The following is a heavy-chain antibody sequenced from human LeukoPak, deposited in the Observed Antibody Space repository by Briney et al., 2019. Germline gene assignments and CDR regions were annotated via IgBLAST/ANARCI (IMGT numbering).Heavy chain of an antibody. CDR1: GGSISSYY. V-gene: IGHV4-59*01. CDR2: IYYSGST. D-gene: IGHD4-17*01. J-gene: IGHJ6*02. CDR3: ARDSDYGDSDYYYGMDV. Sequence: SETLSLTCTVSGGSISSYYWSWIRQPPGKGLEWIGYIYYSGSTNYNPSLKSRVTISVDTSKNQFSLKLSSVTAADTAVYYCARDSDYGDSDYYYGMDVXGQGTTVTVSS.